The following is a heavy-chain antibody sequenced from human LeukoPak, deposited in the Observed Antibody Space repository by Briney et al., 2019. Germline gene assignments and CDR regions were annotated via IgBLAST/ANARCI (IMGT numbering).Heavy chain of an antibody. CDR1: GFTFSSYW. D-gene: IGHD3-3*01. CDR2: IISDGSST. V-gene: IGHV3-74*01. Sequence: GRSLRLSCAASGFTFSSYWMHWVRQAPGKGLVWVSHIISDGSSTSYAGSVKGRFTISRDNAKNTLYLQMNSLRAEDTAVYYCAGGPFFDYAWDVWGQGTTVTVSS. J-gene: IGHJ6*02. CDR3: AGGPFFDYAWDV.